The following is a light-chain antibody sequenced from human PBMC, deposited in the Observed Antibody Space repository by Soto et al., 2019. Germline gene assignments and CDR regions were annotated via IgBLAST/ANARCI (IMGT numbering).Light chain of an antibody. J-gene: IGLJ3*02. CDR2: GNS. Sequence: QSVLTQPPSVSGAPGQRVTIPCTGSSSNIGAGYDVHWYQQLPGTAPKLLIYGNSNRPSGVPDRFSGSKSGTSASLAITGLQAEVEADYYCQSYDSSLSGWVFGGGTKLTVL. V-gene: IGLV1-40*01. CDR3: QSYDSSLSGWV. CDR1: SSNIGAGYD.